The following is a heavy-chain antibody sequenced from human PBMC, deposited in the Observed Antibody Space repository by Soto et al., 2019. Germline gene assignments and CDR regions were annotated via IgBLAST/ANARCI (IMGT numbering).Heavy chain of an antibody. CDR2: ISAYNGNT. Sequence: QVPLVQSGAEVKKPGASVKVSCKASGYTFTSYGISWVRQAPGQGLEWMGWISAYNGNTNYAQKLQGRVTMTTDTSTSTAYMELRSLRSDDTAVYYCARDFGFYCTNGVCYNNWFDPWGQGTLVTVSS. J-gene: IGHJ5*02. CDR1: GYTFTSYG. D-gene: IGHD2-8*01. V-gene: IGHV1-18*01. CDR3: ARDFGFYCTNGVCYNNWFDP.